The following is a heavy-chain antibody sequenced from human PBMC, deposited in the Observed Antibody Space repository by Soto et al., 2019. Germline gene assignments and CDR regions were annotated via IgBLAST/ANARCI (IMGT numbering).Heavy chain of an antibody. J-gene: IGHJ4*02. Sequence: QVQLVESGGGVVQPGRSLRLSCATSGFAFSTYAMHWVRQAPGKGLEWVAVMSYDGSNKYYADSVKGRFTISRDNSKNTLYLQMNSLRTEDTAVYYCAKDPGYGDYKDYFDYWGQGTLVTVSS. CDR2: MSYDGSNK. V-gene: IGHV3-30*18. D-gene: IGHD4-17*01. CDR3: AKDPGYGDYKDYFDY. CDR1: GFAFSTYA.